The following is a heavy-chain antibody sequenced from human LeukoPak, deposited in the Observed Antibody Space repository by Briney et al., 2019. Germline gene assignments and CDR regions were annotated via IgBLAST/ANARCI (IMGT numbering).Heavy chain of an antibody. V-gene: IGHV3-30*18. CDR2: ISYDGSNK. CDR1: GFSFSGYA. D-gene: IGHD3-10*01. CDR3: AKDVSRGSGALGDY. J-gene: IGHJ4*02. Sequence: GRSLRLSCAASGFSFSGYAMHWVRQAPGKGLEWVAVISYDGSNKHYGDSVKGRFAISRDNSKNTLYLQMNSPRPEDTAVYYCAKDVSRGSGALGDYWGQGTLVTVSS.